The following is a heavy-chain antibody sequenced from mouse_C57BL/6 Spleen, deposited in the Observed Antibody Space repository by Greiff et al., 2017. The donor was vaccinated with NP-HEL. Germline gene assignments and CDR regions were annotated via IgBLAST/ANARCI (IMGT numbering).Heavy chain of an antibody. V-gene: IGHV1-7*01. CDR3: AIDYDVPYFDY. J-gene: IGHJ2*01. D-gene: IGHD2-4*01. Sequence: QVQLKQSGAELAKPGASVKLSCKASGYTFTSYCMHWVKQRPGQGLEWIGYINPSSGYTKYNQKFKDKATLTADKSPSTAYMQLSSLTYEDSAVYYCAIDYDVPYFDYWGQGTTLTVSS. CDR2: INPSSGYT. CDR1: GYTFTSYC.